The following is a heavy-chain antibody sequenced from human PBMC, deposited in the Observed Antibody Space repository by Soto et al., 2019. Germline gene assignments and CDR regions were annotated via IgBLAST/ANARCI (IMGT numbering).Heavy chain of an antibody. Sequence: QVQLVQSGAEVKKPGSSVKVSCKASGDTFSFYTINWVRQAPGLGLEWVGRINPILSMSNYAQKFQGRVTMTANKSTHPAYMELRSLRSEDTAMYYCATSYGSGYRAFDYWGQGALVTVSS. D-gene: IGHD3-10*01. J-gene: IGHJ4*02. CDR2: INPILSMS. CDR3: ATSYGSGYRAFDY. CDR1: GDTFSFYT. V-gene: IGHV1-69*02.